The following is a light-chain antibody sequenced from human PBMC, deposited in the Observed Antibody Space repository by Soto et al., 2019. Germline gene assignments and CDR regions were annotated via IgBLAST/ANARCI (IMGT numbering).Light chain of an antibody. Sequence: EIVMTQSPSTLSGSSGEGATLSCRATQSVSSNLAWFQQKPGQAPRLLIYGASTRATGIPARFSGSGYGAEFNLTISGLQSEDFAVYYCQQYNGWPLTFGGGTKVDIK. J-gene: IGKJ4*01. CDR1: QSVSSN. CDR3: QQYNGWPLT. CDR2: GAS. V-gene: IGKV3-15*01.